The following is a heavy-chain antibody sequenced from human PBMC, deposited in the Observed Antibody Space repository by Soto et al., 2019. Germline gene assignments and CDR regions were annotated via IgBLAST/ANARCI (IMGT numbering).Heavy chain of an antibody. Sequence: SGTLSLTFAVYGGSFSGYYWSWIRQPPGKGLEWIGEINHSGSTNYNPSLKSRVTISVDTSKNQFSLKLSSVTAADTAVYYCAGGPIVVVPDYSCDFWSQGTLVTVS. CDR2: INHSGST. CDR1: GGSFSGYY. V-gene: IGHV4-34*01. CDR3: AGGPIVVVPDYSCDF. J-gene: IGHJ4*02. D-gene: IGHD2-2*01.